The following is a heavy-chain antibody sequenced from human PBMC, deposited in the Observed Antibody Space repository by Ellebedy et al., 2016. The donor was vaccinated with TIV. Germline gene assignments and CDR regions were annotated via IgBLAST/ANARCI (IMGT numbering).Heavy chain of an antibody. CDR1: GGSISATNSH. J-gene: IGHJ4*02. D-gene: IGHD3-10*01. CDR2: LYYSVIT. Sequence: MPSETLSLTCTVSGGSISATNSHWDWIRQPPGKGLEWIGTLYYSVITMYNPSLNSRVTISTDMSKNQFSLILSSVTAADTAVYYCARGHYGSGTYFAPGEWGQGALVTVSS. V-gene: IGHV4-39*07. CDR3: ARGHYGSGTYFAPGE.